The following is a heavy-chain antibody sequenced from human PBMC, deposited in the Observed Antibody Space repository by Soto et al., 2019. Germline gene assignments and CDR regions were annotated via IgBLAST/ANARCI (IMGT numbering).Heavy chain of an antibody. V-gene: IGHV3-21*01. J-gene: IGHJ6*02. CDR3: ARGLPHSYGMDD. CDR2: ISSSSSYI. Sequence: EVQLVESGGGLVKPGGSLRLSCAASGFTFSSYSMNWVRQAPGKGLEWVSSISSSSSYIYYADSVKGRFTISRDNAKNSLYLQMNSLRAEDTAVYYCARGLPHSYGMDDWGQGTTVTVSS. CDR1: GFTFSSYS.